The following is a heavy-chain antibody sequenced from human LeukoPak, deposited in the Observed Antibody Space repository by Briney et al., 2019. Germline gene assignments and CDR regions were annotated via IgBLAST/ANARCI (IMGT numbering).Heavy chain of an antibody. CDR1: GGSFSGYY. CDR3: ARGGAYSYGYADYFDY. Sequence: SETLSLTCAVYGGSFSGYYWSWIRQPPGKGLEWIGEINHSGSTNYNPSLKSRVTISVDTSKNQFSLKLSSVTAADTAVYYCARGGAYSYGYADYFDYWGQGTLVTVSS. V-gene: IGHV4-34*01. J-gene: IGHJ4*02. D-gene: IGHD5-18*01. CDR2: INHSGST.